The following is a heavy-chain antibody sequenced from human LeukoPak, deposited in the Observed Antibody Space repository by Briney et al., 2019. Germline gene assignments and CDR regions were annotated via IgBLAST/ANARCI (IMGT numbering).Heavy chain of an antibody. Sequence: GGSLRLSCTASGLSLNNYAMSWVRQVPGKGLEWVSYISSSGSTIYYADSVKGRFTISRDNAKNSLYLQMNSLRAEDTAVYYCAELGITMIGGVWGKGTTVTISS. D-gene: IGHD3-10*02. CDR3: AELGITMIGGV. J-gene: IGHJ6*04. V-gene: IGHV3-48*03. CDR2: ISSSGSTI. CDR1: GLSLNNYA.